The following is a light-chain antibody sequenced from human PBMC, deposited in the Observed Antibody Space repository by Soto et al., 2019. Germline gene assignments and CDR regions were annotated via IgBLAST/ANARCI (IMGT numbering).Light chain of an antibody. J-gene: IGKJ1*01. CDR2: DSS. V-gene: IGKV3-20*01. Sequence: EIVLTQSPGTLSLSPGERATLSCRASQSVSSSYLAWYQQKPGQAPRLLIYDSSSRATGIPDRFSGSGSGTDFTLPISRLEPEDFAVYYCQQYGSSPRTFGQGTKVEIK. CDR1: QSVSSSY. CDR3: QQYGSSPRT.